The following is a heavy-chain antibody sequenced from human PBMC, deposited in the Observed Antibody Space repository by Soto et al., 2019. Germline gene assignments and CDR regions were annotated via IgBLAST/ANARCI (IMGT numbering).Heavy chain of an antibody. CDR2: ISGYNGDI. D-gene: IGHD2-2*01. J-gene: IGHJ5*02. CDR1: GYTFTTYG. V-gene: IGHV1-18*01. Sequence: QAQMVQSGAEVKKPGASVKVSCRTSGYTFTTYGVSWVRQAPGQGLEWMGWISGYNGDITYAERLQGRLTMTTDTSTSTAYMELRSLRREDTAVYYCARDVGLLRLCSTAFCYFAAWGQGTLVTVSS. CDR3: ARDVGLLRLCSTAFCYFAA.